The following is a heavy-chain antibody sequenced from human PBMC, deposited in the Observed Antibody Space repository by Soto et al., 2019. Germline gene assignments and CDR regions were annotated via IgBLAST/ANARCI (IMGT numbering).Heavy chain of an antibody. V-gene: IGHV3-7*05. CDR1: GFTFGNYW. CDR3: ASYRVSYAMGV. J-gene: IGHJ6*02. CDR2: MNQNGREK. Sequence: EVQLVESGGGLVQPGGSLRLSCTVSGFTFGNYWMTWVRQAPGKGLEWVANMNQNGREKYYVDSVKGRFAISRDNAKNSLYLQMNSLSAEDTAVYYCASYRVSYAMGVWGQGTTVTVSS.